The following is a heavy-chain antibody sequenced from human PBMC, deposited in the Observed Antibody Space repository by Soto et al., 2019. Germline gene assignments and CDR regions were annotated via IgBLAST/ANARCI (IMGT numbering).Heavy chain of an antibody. J-gene: IGHJ6*02. Sequence: QVQVVESGGGVVQPGRSLRLSCTVSGFTFSGHAMRWVRQAPGKGLEWVAQIWYDGSNKYYADSVKGRFTISRDNSKNILYVQMVSLRVDDTAVYYCARDGQSLAPYALDVWGQGTSVTVSS. V-gene: IGHV3-33*01. CDR2: IWYDGSNK. CDR1: GFTFSGHA. D-gene: IGHD6-19*01. CDR3: ARDGQSLAPYALDV.